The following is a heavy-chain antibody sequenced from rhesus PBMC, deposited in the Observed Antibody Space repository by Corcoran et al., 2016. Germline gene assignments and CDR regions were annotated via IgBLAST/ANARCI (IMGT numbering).Heavy chain of an antibody. D-gene: IGHD6-37*01. J-gene: IGHJ4*01. V-gene: IGHV4-173*01. CDR1: GGSISSDY. Sequence: QVQLQESGPGLVKPSETLSLTCAVSGGSISSDYGPWFRQPPGKGLVWIGRISNSGGRTDYNPSLKSRVTISTDTSKNQFSLKLSSVTAADTAVYYCANGRVRDYWGQGVLVTVSS. CDR3: ANGRVRDY. CDR2: ISNSGGRT.